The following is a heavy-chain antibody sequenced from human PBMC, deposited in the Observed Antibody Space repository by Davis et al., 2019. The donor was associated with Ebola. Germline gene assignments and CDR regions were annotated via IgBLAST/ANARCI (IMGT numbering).Heavy chain of an antibody. CDR1: GYTFTSYG. CDR2: ISAYNGNT. Sequence: ASVKVSCKAAGYTFTSYGISWVRQAPGQGLEWMGWISAYNGNTNYAQKLQGRVTITADKSTSTAYMELSSLRSEDTAVYYCARGVNWNYRDLYYYYMDVWGKGTTVTVSS. D-gene: IGHD1-7*01. J-gene: IGHJ6*03. V-gene: IGHV1-18*01. CDR3: ARGVNWNYRDLYYYYMDV.